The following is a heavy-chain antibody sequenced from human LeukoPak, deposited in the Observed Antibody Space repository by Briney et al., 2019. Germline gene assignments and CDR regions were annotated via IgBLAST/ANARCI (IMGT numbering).Heavy chain of an antibody. CDR1: GYTFTSYY. CDR2: INASGGST. V-gene: IGHV1-46*01. Sequence: GASVKVSCKSSGYTFTSYYMHWVRQAPGQGLEWMGIINASGGSTSYAQKFQGRVTITRNTSISTAYMELSSLRSEDTAVYYCARGESMGVWGKGTTVTVSS. CDR3: ARGESMGV. J-gene: IGHJ6*03.